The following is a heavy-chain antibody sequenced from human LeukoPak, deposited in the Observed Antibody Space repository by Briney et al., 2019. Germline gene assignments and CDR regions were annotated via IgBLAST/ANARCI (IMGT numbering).Heavy chain of an antibody. CDR1: GFTFSDSA. V-gene: IGHV3-73*01. J-gene: IGHJ5*02. CDR3: NRRPLDSSKGWFDP. D-gene: IGHD6-13*01. Sequence: GGSLRLSCAASGFTFSDSAMHWVRQASGKGLEWVGRIRSKANNYATASAASVKGRFTISRDDSKNTAYLQMNSMKTEDTAVYYCNRRPLDSSKGWFDPWGQGTLVTVSS. CDR2: IRSKANNYAT.